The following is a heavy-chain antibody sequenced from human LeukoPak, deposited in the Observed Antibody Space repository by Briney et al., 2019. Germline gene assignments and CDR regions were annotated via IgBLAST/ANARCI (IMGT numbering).Heavy chain of an antibody. CDR1: GYRFTSYW. Sequence: GESLQISFKGSGYRFTSYWIGWGRRMPGKGVGWMGIIYPGDSDTRYSPSFQGQVTISADNSISTAYLQWSSLKASDTAMYYCARRIGIRIAAAADYWGQGTLVTVSS. V-gene: IGHV5-51*01. D-gene: IGHD6-13*01. CDR2: IYPGDSDT. J-gene: IGHJ4*02. CDR3: ARRIGIRIAAAADY.